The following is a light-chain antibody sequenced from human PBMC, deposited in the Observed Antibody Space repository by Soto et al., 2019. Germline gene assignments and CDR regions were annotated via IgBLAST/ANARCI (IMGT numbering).Light chain of an antibody. V-gene: IGKV1-39*01. CDR3: QQYDSFSVT. CDR1: QSISSY. J-gene: IGKJ1*01. Sequence: DIQMTQSPSSLSASVGDRVTITCRAGQSISSYLNWYQQKPGKAPKLLIYAASSLQSGVPSRFSGSGSGTDFTLTISSLQPEDFATYYCQQYDSFSVTFGQGTKVDIK. CDR2: AAS.